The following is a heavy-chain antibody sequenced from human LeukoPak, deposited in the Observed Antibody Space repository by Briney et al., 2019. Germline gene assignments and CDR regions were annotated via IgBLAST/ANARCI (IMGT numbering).Heavy chain of an antibody. D-gene: IGHD2-21*01. Sequence: GESLTPSCAASGFTFSSYAMSWVRQAPGQWRGWVSAISGSGGSTYYAASVKGRYTFARDNSKNTLYLQMARLRAQDTVVYCSAKASALFHEYCQQGGEGTLVTVSS. V-gene: IGHV3-23*01. J-gene: IGHJ1*01. CDR2: ISGSGGST. CDR1: GFTFSSYA. CDR3: AKASALFHEYCQQ.